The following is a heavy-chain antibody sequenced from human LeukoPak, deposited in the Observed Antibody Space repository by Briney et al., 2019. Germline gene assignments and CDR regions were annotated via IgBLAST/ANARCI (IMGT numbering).Heavy chain of an antibody. J-gene: IGHJ4*02. CDR1: GFTFRDYA. CDR2: ISWDSSSV. Sequence: GGSLRLSCAASGFTFRDYAMSWVRQAPGKGLEWVSGISWDSSSVAYADSVKGRFTISRGNSKNTLYLQMNSLRAEDTAVYYCAKGPGRAARPSYFDYWGQGTLVTVSS. V-gene: IGHV3-9*01. CDR3: AKGPGRAARPSYFDY. D-gene: IGHD6-6*01.